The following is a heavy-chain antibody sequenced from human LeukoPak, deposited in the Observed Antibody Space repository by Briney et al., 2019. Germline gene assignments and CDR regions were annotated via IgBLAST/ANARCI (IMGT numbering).Heavy chain of an antibody. D-gene: IGHD2-21*02. CDR2: ISYDGSNK. Sequence: QSGRSLRLSCAASGFTFSSYAMHWVRQAPGKGLEWVAVISYDGSNKYYADSVKGRFTISRDNSKNTLYLQMNSLRAEDTAVYYCAEDNCGGDCYHNWFDPWGQGTLVTVSS. V-gene: IGHV3-30*04. CDR1: GFTFSSYA. CDR3: AEDNCGGDCYHNWFDP. J-gene: IGHJ5*02.